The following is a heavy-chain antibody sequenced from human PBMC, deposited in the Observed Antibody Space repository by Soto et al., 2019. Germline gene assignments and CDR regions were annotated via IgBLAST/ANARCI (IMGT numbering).Heavy chain of an antibody. V-gene: IGHV3-23*01. D-gene: IGHD4-17*01. CDR3: AKGLDGDYGVGWFDP. J-gene: IGHJ5*02. Sequence: EVKLLQSGGGLVRPGGSLRLSCAASGFTSRAYAMTWVRQAPGKGLEWVSSISNSVDNTYYADSVKGRFTISRETSTXTVYLQMNRLRSEDTAIYYCAKGLDGDYGVGWFDPWGQGTLVTVSS. CDR1: GFTSRAYA. CDR2: ISNSVDNT.